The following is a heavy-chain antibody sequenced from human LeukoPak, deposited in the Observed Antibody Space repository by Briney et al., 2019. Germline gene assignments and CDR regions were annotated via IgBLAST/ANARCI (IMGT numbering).Heavy chain of an antibody. Sequence: GGSLRLSCAASGFTFSGYSMSWVRQAPGKRLEWVSFISRTSSDIYHADSVKGRFTISRDNAKNSLYLQMNSLRAEDTAVYYCARDLPAVVDWGQGTMVTVSS. CDR2: ISRTSSDI. J-gene: IGHJ4*02. CDR1: GFTFSGYS. D-gene: IGHD2-2*01. CDR3: ARDLPAVVD. V-gene: IGHV3-21*01.